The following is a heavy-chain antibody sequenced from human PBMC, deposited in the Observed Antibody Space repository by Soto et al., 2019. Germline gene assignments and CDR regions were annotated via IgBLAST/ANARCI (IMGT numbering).Heavy chain of an antibody. CDR2: ILYDGSSE. CDR3: ASPPRYCTNSRCYCPFDS. D-gene: IGHD2-2*01. Sequence: QVQLVESGGGVVQPGRSLRLSCAASGFTFSSYAMHWVRQAPGKGLEWVAVILYDGSSEYYADSVKDRFTISRDNSKSTLFLQMNSLRSEDTAVYYCASPPRYCTNSRCYCPFDSWGQGTLVTVSS. J-gene: IGHJ4*02. CDR1: GFTFSSYA. V-gene: IGHV3-30-3*01.